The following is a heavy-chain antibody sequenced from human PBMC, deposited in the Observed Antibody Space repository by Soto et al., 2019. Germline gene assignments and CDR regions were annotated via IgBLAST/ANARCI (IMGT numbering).Heavy chain of an antibody. CDR3: ARDGYYYGSGSYYNLTTHYYYYYMDV. Sequence: GGSLRLSCAASGFTFSSYGMHWVRQAPGKGLEWVAVIWYDGSNKYYADSVKGRFTISRDNSKNTLYLQMNSLRAEDTAVYYCARDGYYYGSGSYYNLTTHYYYYYMDVWGKGTTVTVSS. J-gene: IGHJ6*03. D-gene: IGHD3-10*01. CDR1: GFTFSSYG. CDR2: IWYDGSNK. V-gene: IGHV3-33*01.